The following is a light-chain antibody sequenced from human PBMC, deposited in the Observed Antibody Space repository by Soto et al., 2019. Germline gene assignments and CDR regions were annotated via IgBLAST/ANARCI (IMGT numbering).Light chain of an antibody. CDR2: GAS. V-gene: IGKV3-20*01. J-gene: IGKJ1*01. CDR3: QQYGISPRT. Sequence: EIVLTQSPGTLSLSPGERATLSCRASQSVSSSYLAWYQQKPGQAPRLLIDGASSRATGIPDRFSGSGSGTDFTLTISRLEPEDFAVYYCQQYGISPRTFGQGTQVEIK. CDR1: QSVSSSY.